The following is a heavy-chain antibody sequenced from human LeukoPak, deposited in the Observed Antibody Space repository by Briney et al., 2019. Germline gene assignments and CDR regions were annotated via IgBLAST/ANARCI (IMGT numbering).Heavy chain of an antibody. CDR1: GFPVSYCG. V-gene: IGHV3-33*01. J-gene: IGHJ3*02. D-gene: IGHD6-6*01. Sequence: TGRSLSPVCAASGFPVSYCGMHWVRQVPGKGLEWVAAIWFDGIRKYYADSVKGRLTISRDYSKNTLYLQMNSLRAEDTAVYYCARGLADRSPVRAFYMWGQGTMVTVSS. CDR2: IWFDGIRK. CDR3: ARGLADRSPVRAFYM.